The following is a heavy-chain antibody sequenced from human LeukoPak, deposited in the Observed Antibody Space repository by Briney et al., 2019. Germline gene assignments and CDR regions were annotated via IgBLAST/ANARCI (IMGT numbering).Heavy chain of an antibody. Sequence: ASVKVSCKSSGGTFSSYAISWVRPAPGQGLEWMGGIIPIFGTANYAQKFQGRVTITADESTSTAYMELSSLRSEDTTVYYCARGGSYEQFDYWGQGTLVTVSS. V-gene: IGHV1-69*13. CDR3: ARGGSYEQFDY. CDR2: IIPIFGTA. D-gene: IGHD1-26*01. J-gene: IGHJ4*02. CDR1: GGTFSSYA.